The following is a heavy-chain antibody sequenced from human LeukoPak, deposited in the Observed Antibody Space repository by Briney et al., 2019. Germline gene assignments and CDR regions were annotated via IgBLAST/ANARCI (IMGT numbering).Heavy chain of an antibody. D-gene: IGHD3-10*01. CDR1: GFTFSTYA. J-gene: IGHJ3*02. Sequence: GRSLRVSCAASGFTFSTYAMSWVRQAPGKGLEWVAGTSGSGSSTYYTDSVKGRFTISRDNSRNILYLQMHSLRAEDTAVYYCAKGWLKSSLDGFDIWGQGTMVTVSS. CDR2: TSGSGSST. CDR3: AKGWLKSSLDGFDI. V-gene: IGHV3-23*01.